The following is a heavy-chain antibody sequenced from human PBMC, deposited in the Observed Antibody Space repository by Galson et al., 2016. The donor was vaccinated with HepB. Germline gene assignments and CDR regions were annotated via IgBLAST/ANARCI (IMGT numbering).Heavy chain of an antibody. J-gene: IGHJ5*02. D-gene: IGHD3-16*01. CDR3: ARENIGGVDP. Sequence: SLRLSCAASGFTFSSYWMSWVRQTPGKELEWVANIKQDGSKKEYVDSVKGRFTISRDNAKNSLYLQMNSLRAEDTAVYYCARENIGGVDPWGQGTLCSVSS. V-gene: IGHV3-7*01. CDR1: GFTFSSYW. CDR2: IKQDGSKK.